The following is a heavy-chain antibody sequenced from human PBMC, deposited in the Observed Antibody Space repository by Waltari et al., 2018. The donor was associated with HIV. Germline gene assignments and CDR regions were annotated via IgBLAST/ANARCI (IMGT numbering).Heavy chain of an antibody. Sequence: QVQLVQSGAEVKKPGSSVQVSCTASRGTFRRYAISWVRQAPGQGLEWMGQIIPTFGPRNDAQKLQGRVRITGHESTSTAYMELSSLRSEDTAVYYCARGETAMVPEYCQRWGQGTLVTVSS. V-gene: IGHV1-69*01. D-gene: IGHD5-18*01. CDR3: ARGETAMVPEYCQR. CDR2: IIPTFGPR. CDR1: RGTFRRYA. J-gene: IGHJ1*01.